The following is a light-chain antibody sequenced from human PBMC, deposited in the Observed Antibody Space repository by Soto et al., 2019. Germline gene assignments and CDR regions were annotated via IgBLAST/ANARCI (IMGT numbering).Light chain of an antibody. CDR3: QQSYSTPRT. CDR1: QRISTY. CDR2: DAS. Sequence: DIQITHSPSSLSAPVGYRVTITCRASQRISTYLNWYQQKPGKAPKFLIYDASNLQSGVPSRFSGGGSGTDFTLTISSLQPEDFATYYCQQSYSTPRTFGQGTKVDIK. J-gene: IGKJ1*01. V-gene: IGKV1-39*01.